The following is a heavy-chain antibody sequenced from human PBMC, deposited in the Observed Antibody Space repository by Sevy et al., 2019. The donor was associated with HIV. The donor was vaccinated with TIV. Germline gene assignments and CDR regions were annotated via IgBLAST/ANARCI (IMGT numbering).Heavy chain of an antibody. CDR2: LSFGCGEI. Sequence: GGSLRLSCAASGFTFSKYSMSWVRQPPGKGLEWVSTLSFGCGEINYADSGKGRFTISRVNSKSSVYLQMNNLTPEDTAVYYCAREGCTKPHDYWGQGTLVTVSS. D-gene: IGHD2-8*01. CDR1: GFTFSKYS. V-gene: IGHV3-23*01. CDR3: AREGCTKPHDY. J-gene: IGHJ4*02.